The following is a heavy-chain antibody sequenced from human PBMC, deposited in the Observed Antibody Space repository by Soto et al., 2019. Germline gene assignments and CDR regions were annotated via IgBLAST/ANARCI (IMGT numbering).Heavy chain of an antibody. CDR1: GFTFSSYW. V-gene: IGHV3-74*01. J-gene: IGHJ6*03. Sequence: PGGSLRLYCTASGFTFSSYWMHRVRQAPGKGLVWVSRINSDGSSTSYADSVKGRFTISRDNAKNTLYLQMNSLRAEDTAVYYCARVYGAVTPYYMDVWGKGTTVTVSS. CDR2: INSDGSST. CDR3: ARVYGAVTPYYMDV. D-gene: IGHD4-17*01.